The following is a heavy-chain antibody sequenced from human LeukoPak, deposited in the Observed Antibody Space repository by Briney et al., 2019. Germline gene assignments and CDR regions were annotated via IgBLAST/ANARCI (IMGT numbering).Heavy chain of an antibody. V-gene: IGHV3-23*01. CDR3: AKDLTTHYYDSSLNDY. CDR2: ISGSGGST. J-gene: IGHJ4*02. D-gene: IGHD3-22*01. CDR1: GFTFSSYA. Sequence: GGSLRLSCAASGFTFSSYAMSWVPQAPGKGLEWVSAISGSGGSTYYADSVKGRFTISRDNSKNTLYLQMNSLRAEDTAVYYCAKDLTTHYYDSSLNDYWGQGTLVTVSS.